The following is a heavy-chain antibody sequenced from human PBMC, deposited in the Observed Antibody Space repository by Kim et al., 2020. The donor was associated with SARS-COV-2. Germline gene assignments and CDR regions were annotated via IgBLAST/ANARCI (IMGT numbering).Heavy chain of an antibody. CDR2: ISSSSSYT. D-gene: IGHD2-8*01. V-gene: IGHV3-11*05. CDR3: ARVPPSLMYYFDY. Sequence: GGSLRLSCAASGFNFSDYYMSWIRQAPGKGLEWVSYISSSSSYTNYADSVKGRFTIPRDNAKNSLYLQMNSLRAEDTAVYYCARVPPSLMYYFDYWGQGTLVTVSS. J-gene: IGHJ4*02. CDR1: GFNFSDYY.